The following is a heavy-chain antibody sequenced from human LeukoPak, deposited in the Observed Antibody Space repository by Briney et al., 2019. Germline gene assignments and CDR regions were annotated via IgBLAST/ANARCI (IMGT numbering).Heavy chain of an antibody. CDR3: TRDWRTGMVWPY. J-gene: IGHJ1*01. Sequence: GGSLRLSCVASGFRFSDFYMNWIRQAPGKGPEWLSYISGSGTTISYADSVKGRFTISRDNAKNSLYLQMDSLRAEDTAVYYCTRDWRTGMVWPYWGQGILVTVSS. V-gene: IGHV3-11*01. CDR2: ISGSGTTI. CDR1: GFRFSDFY. D-gene: IGHD5-18*01.